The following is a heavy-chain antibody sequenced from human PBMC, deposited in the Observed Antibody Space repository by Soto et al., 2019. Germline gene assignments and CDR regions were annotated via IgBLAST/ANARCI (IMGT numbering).Heavy chain of an antibody. CDR1: GGTFSSYA. J-gene: IGHJ3*02. Sequence: GASVTVSCKASGGTFSSYAISWVRQAPGQGLEWMGGIIPIFGTANYAQKFQGRVTITADESTSTAYMELSSLRSEDTAVYYCARGADTAMVFGWVFDIWGQGTMVTVSS. D-gene: IGHD5-18*01. CDR2: IIPIFGTA. V-gene: IGHV1-69*13. CDR3: ARGADTAMVFGWVFDI.